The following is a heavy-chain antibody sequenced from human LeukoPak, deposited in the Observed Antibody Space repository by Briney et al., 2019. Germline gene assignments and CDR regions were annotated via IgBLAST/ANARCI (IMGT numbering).Heavy chain of an antibody. Sequence: SVKVSCKASGGTFSSYAISWVRQAPGQGLEWMGGIIPIFGTANYAQKFQGRVTITTDESTSTAYMELSSLRSEDTAVYYCVSPLPAAPYWYFDLWGRGTLVTVSS. V-gene: IGHV1-69*05. J-gene: IGHJ2*01. CDR1: GGTFSSYA. CDR3: VSPLPAAPYWYFDL. CDR2: IIPIFGTA. D-gene: IGHD2-2*01.